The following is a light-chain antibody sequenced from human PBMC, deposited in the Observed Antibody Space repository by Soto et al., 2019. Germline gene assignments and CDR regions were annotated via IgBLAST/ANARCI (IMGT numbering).Light chain of an antibody. CDR3: QQANSLPWT. V-gene: IGKV1-12*01. J-gene: IGKJ1*01. CDR1: QGINRW. CDR2: AAS. Sequence: DIQMTQSPSSVSASVGDRVTMTCRASQGINRWLAWYQQKPGKAPKILIYAASNLQFGVPSRFSGSGSGTDFSLTISSLQPEDIATYYCQQANSLPWTFGQGTKVDIK.